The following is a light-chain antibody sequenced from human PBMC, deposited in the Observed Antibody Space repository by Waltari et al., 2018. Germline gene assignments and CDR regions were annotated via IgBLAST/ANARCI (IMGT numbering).Light chain of an antibody. CDR3: ALYYGDARWV. V-gene: IGLV7-43*01. CDR2: DTN. CDR1: TLAVTSNYY. J-gene: IGLJ3*02. Sequence: QTVVTQEPSLTVSPGGTVTLTCTPTTLAVTSNYYPHWFQQKPGQPPTSLIYDTNKRHFWTPARFSGSLLGGKAALTLSRAQPEDEADYYCALYYGDARWVFGAGTKLTVL.